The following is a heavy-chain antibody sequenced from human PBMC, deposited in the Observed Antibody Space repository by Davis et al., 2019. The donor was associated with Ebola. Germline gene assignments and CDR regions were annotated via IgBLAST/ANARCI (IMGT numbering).Heavy chain of an antibody. D-gene: IGHD1-26*01. CDR2: IYHSGST. Sequence: MPSETLSLTCAVYGGSFSGYYWSWIRQPPGKGLEWIGEIYHSGSTNYNPSLKSRVTISVDTSKNQFSLKLSSMTAADTAVYYCARGVGATTGWFDPWGQGTLVTVSS. CDR1: GGSFSGYY. V-gene: IGHV4-34*01. CDR3: ARGVGATTGWFDP. J-gene: IGHJ5*02.